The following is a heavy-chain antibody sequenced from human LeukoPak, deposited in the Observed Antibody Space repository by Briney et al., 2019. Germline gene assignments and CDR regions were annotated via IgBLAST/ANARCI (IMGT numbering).Heavy chain of an antibody. CDR1: GFTFSSYE. CDR3: AKENGNWFDP. CDR2: TSWDGGST. D-gene: IGHD1-1*01. Sequence: GGSLRLSCAASGFTFSSYEMNWVRQAPGKGLEWVSLTSWDGGSTYYADSVKGRFTISRDNSKNSLYLQMNSLRTEDTALYYCAKENGNWFDPWGQGTLVTVSS. J-gene: IGHJ5*02. V-gene: IGHV3-43*01.